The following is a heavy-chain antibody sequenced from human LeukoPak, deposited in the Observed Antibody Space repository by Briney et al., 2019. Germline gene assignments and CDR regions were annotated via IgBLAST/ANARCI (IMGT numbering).Heavy chain of an antibody. CDR3: AKGPVLRYFDWLFEYFDY. J-gene: IGHJ4*02. Sequence: GGSLRLSCAASGFTFSSYGMHWVRQAPGKGLEWVAFIRYDGSNKYYADSVKGRFTISRDNSKNTLYLQMNSLRAEDTAVYYCAKGPVLRYFDWLFEYFDYWGQGTLVTVSS. D-gene: IGHD3-9*01. CDR2: IRYDGSNK. V-gene: IGHV3-30*02. CDR1: GFTFSSYG.